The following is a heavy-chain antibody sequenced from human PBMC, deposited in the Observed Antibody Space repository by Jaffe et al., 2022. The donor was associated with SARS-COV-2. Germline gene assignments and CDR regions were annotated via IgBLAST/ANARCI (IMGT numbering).Heavy chain of an antibody. CDR2: ISTRGIST. D-gene: IGHD3-9*01. CDR3: AKSLDTTGYNPLLDH. J-gene: IGHJ4*02. CDR1: GFTFSSYA. Sequence: EVQLLESGGGLVQPGGSLRLSCAASGFTFSSYAMSWVRQAPGKGLQWVSTISTRGISTYYTDSVKGRFTISRDNSKNTLYVQMNSLRVEDTAVYYCAKSLDTTGYNPLLDHWGQGTLVTVSS. V-gene: IGHV3-23*01.